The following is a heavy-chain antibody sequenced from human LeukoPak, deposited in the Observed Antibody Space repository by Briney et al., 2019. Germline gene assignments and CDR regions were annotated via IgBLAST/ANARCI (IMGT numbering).Heavy chain of an antibody. J-gene: IGHJ3*02. CDR3: ATSPPYYGDYVGDAFDI. V-gene: IGHV3-20*04. D-gene: IGHD4-17*01. Sequence: PGGSLRLSCAASGFTFDEYGMSWVRQAPGKGLEWVSSINWDGGSTAYADSVQGRFTISRDNAKNSLHLQMKSLRAEDTAVYYCATSPPYYGDYVGDAFDIWGQGTMVTVSS. CDR1: GFTFDEYG. CDR2: INWDGGST.